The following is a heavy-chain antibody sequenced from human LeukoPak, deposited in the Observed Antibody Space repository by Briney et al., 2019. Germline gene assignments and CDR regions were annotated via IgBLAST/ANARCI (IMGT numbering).Heavy chain of an antibody. CDR1: GFPFSSYW. Sequence: RGSLRHPCVASGFPFSSYWMTWVRQAPGKGLEWVANIKQDGSKKSYVDSVKGRFTISRDNAKNSLYLQMNSLRAEDTAIYYCTRVGYIDEGIDYWGQGTLVTVSS. CDR3: TRVGYIDEGIDY. D-gene: IGHD5-24*01. V-gene: IGHV3-7*04. J-gene: IGHJ4*02. CDR2: IKQDGSKK.